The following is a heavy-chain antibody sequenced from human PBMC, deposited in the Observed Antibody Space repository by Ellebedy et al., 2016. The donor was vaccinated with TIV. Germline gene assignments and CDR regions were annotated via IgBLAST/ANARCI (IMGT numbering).Heavy chain of an antibody. J-gene: IGHJ1*01. V-gene: IGHV3-48*04. CDR1: GFTFSSYG. D-gene: IGHD1-1*01. Sequence: GESLKISCAASGFTFSSYGMNWVRQAPGKGLECVSFITTDSSTIYYADSVKGRFTISRDNAKDSLYLQMNSLRAEDTAVYYCVRGRNELDYRGGWGQGARVTVSS. CDR3: VRGRNELDYRGG. CDR2: ITTDSSTI.